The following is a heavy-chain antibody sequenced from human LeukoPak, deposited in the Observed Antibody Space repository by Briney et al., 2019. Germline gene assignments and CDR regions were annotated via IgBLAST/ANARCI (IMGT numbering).Heavy chain of an antibody. CDR3: ARDSATTVTTWFDP. D-gene: IGHD4-17*01. Sequence: ASVKVSCKASGYTFTGYYMHWVRQAPGQGLEWMGIINPNIGSTTYAQKFQGRVAMTRDTSTSTVYMELSSLRSEDTAVYYCARDSATTVTTWFDPWGQGTLVTVSS. J-gene: IGHJ5*02. CDR2: INPNIGST. CDR1: GYTFTGYY. V-gene: IGHV1-46*01.